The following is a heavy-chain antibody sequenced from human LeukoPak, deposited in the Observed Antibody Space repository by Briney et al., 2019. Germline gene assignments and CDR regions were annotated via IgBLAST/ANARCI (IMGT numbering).Heavy chain of an antibody. CDR3: AKVGKYSSRWSDY. D-gene: IGHD6-19*01. Sequence: GGSLRLSCAASGFTFDDYAMHWVRQAPGRGLEWVSLISGDGGNTYYADSVKGRFTISRDNSKNSLYLQMNSLRTEDTALYYCAKVGKYSSRWSDYWGQGTLVTVSS. CDR1: GFTFDDYA. J-gene: IGHJ4*02. V-gene: IGHV3-43*02. CDR2: ISGDGGNT.